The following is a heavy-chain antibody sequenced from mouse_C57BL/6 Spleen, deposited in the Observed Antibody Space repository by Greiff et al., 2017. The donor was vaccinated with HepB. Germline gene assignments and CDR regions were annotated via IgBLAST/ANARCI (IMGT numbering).Heavy chain of an antibody. D-gene: IGHD2-1*01. CDR3: ARLGNPYYFDY. J-gene: IGHJ2*01. V-gene: IGHV1-50*01. CDR1: GYTFTSYW. CDR2: IDPSDSYT. Sequence: VQLQQSGAELVKPGASVKLSCKASGYTFTSYWMQWVKQRPGQGLEWIGEIDPSDSYTNYNQKFKGKATLTVDTSSSTAYMQLSSLTSVDSAVYYCARLGNPYYFDYWGQGTTLTVSS.